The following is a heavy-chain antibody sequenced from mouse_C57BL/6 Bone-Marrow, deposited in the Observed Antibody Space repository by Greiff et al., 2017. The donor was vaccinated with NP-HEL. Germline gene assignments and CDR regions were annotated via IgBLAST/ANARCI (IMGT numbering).Heavy chain of an antibody. CDR2: ISDGGSYT. CDR1: GFTFSSYA. V-gene: IGHV5-4*01. J-gene: IGHJ4*01. D-gene: IGHD1-1*01. CDR3: ARDRYYYGSSYAMDY. Sequence: EVKLVESGGGLVKPGGSLKLSCAASGFTFSSYAMSWVRQTPEKRLEWVATISDGGSYTYYPDNVQGRFTISRDNAKNNRYLQMSHLKSEDTAIYYCARDRYYYGSSYAMDYWGQGTSVTVSS.